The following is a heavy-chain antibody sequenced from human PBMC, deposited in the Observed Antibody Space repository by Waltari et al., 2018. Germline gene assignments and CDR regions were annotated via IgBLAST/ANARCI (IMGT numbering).Heavy chain of an antibody. Sequence: QVQLVQSGAEVKKPGSSVQVSCKASGGTFSRYAISWVRQAPCQGLEWIGGIIPILGIANYAQKFQGRVTITADKSTSTAYMELSSLRSEDTAVYYCARDPGVVVPAAMESYFDYWGQGTLVTVSS. CDR1: GGTFSRYA. J-gene: IGHJ4*02. D-gene: IGHD2-2*01. CDR3: ARDPGVVVPAAMESYFDY. CDR2: IIPILGIA. V-gene: IGHV1-69*10.